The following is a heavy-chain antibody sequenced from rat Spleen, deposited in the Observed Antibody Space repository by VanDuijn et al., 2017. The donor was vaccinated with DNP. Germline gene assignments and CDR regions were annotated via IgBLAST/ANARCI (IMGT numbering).Heavy chain of an antibody. V-gene: IGHV5-20*01. CDR2: ISYDGGST. J-gene: IGHJ1*01. CDR3: TTTGSWYFDF. Sequence: EVQLVESGGGLVQPGRSMKLSCAASGFAFSNSDMAWVRQAPTKGLEWVASISYDGGSTYYRDSVKGRFTISRDNAKSSLYLQRDSLRSEDTATYYCTTTGSWYFDFWGPGTMVTVSS. CDR1: GFAFSNSD. D-gene: IGHD5-1*01.